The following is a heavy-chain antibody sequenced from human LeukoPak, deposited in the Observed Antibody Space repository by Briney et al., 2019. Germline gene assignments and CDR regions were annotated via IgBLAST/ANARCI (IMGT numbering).Heavy chain of an antibody. CDR2: ISGSGGST. D-gene: IGHD3-22*01. CDR1: GFTFSSYA. Sequence: GGSLRLSCAASGFTFSSYAMSWVRQAPGKGLEWVSAISGSGGSTYYADSVKGRFTISRDNSKNTLYLQMNSLRAEDTAVYYCARDSRGGYDSSGIDYWGQGTLVTVSS. J-gene: IGHJ4*02. V-gene: IGHV3-23*01. CDR3: ARDSRGGYDSSGIDY.